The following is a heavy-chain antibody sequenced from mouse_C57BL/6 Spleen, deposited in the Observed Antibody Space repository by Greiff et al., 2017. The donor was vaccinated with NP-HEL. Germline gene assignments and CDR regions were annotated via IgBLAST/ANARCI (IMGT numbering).Heavy chain of an antibody. V-gene: IGHV1-26*01. J-gene: IGHJ4*01. D-gene: IGHD2-1*01. CDR2: INPNNGGT. CDR1: GYTFTDYY. CDR3: ANLLPYSYAMDY. Sequence: EVQLQQSGPELVKPGASVKISCKASGYTFTDYYMNWVKQSHGKSLEWIGDINPNNGGTSYNQKFKGKAKLTVDKSSSTAYMELRSMTSEDSAVYYCANLLPYSYAMDYWGQGTSVTVSS.